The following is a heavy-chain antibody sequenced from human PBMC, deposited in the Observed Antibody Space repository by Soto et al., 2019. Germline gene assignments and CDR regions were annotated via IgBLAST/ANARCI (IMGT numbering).Heavy chain of an antibody. V-gene: IGHV5-10-1*01. CDR1: GYSFTSYW. CDR2: IDPSDSYT. Sequence: GESLKISCKGSGYSFTSYWIDWVRQMPGKGLEWLGRIDPSDSYTNYSPSFQGHVTISADKSISTAYLQWSSLKASDTAMYYCARTSMQSRGYSYGHGGMDVWGQGTTVTVSS. D-gene: IGHD5-18*01. J-gene: IGHJ6*02. CDR3: ARTSMQSRGYSYGHGGMDV.